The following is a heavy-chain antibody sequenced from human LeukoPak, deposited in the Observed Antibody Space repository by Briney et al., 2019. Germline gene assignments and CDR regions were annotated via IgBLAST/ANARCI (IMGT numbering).Heavy chain of an antibody. V-gene: IGHV4-59*08. CDR2: IYYSGST. Sequence: SETLSLTCTVSGDSISGYYWSWVRQPPYKGLEYIGYIYYSGSTNYNPSLESRVTISVDTSKNQFSLKLKSVTAADTAVYYCARGPRAAADDYWGQGSLVTVSS. J-gene: IGHJ4*02. CDR3: ARGPRAAADDY. D-gene: IGHD6-13*01. CDR1: GDSISGYY.